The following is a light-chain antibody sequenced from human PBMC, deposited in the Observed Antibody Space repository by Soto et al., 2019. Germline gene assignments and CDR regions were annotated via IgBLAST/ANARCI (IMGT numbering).Light chain of an antibody. J-gene: IGLJ1*01. Sequence: QSALTQPASVSGSPGQSITISCTGTSSEVGGYNYVSWYQQHPGKAPKLMIYDVSNRPSGVSNRFSGSKSGNTASLTISGLQAEDEADYYCSSYTSSSTGFFGTGTKVTVL. V-gene: IGLV2-14*01. CDR2: DVS. CDR1: SSEVGGYNY. CDR3: SSYTSSSTGF.